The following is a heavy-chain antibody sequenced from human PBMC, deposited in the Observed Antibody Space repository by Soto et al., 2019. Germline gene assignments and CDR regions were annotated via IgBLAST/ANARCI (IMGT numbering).Heavy chain of an antibody. J-gene: IGHJ6*03. V-gene: IGHV1-8*01. CDR3: ARGAGELSYPYYYYMDV. D-gene: IGHD3-16*02. CDR1: GYTFTSYD. Sequence: ASVKVSCKASGYTFTSYDINWVRQATGQGLEWMGWMNPNSGNTGYAQKFQGRVTMTRNTSISTAYMELSSLRSEDTAVYYCARGAGELSYPYYYYMDVWGKGTTVTVSS. CDR2: MNPNSGNT.